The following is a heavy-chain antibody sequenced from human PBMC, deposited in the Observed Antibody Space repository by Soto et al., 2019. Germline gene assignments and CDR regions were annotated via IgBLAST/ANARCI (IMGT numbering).Heavy chain of an antibody. CDR3: ASDTLRGYDNRRFSA. J-gene: IGHJ5*02. CDR2: INPYNGNR. D-gene: IGHD3-9*01. V-gene: IGHV1-18*01. CDR1: GYSFSNYG. Sequence: QVQLVQSGADLRKPGASVKVSCKASGYSFSNYGINWVRQAPGQGLEWMGWINPYNGNRNYAQKFEDRVTMTTATPTNTVSMELKSLNSDHTALYYCASDTLRGYDNRRFSAWCQGALVIVSS.